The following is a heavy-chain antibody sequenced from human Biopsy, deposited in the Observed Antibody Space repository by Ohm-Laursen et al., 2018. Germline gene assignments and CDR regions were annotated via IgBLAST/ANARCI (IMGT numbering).Heavy chain of an antibody. V-gene: IGHV4-4*09. J-gene: IGHJ6*02. CDR1: GVSITAYY. Sequence: TLSLTWAVSGVSITAYYWSWIRQPPGKGLECIGNIHHSGSTNYNPSLKSRLTISVDTSKHQFSLKLSSVTAADTAVYYCARMDCSGGSCHYYSYGMDVWGQGTTVTVSS. D-gene: IGHD2-15*01. CDR2: IHHSGST. CDR3: ARMDCSGGSCHYYSYGMDV.